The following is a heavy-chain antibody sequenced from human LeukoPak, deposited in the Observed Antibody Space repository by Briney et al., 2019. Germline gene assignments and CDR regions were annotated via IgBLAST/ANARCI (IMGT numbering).Heavy chain of an antibody. D-gene: IGHD4-17*01. CDR2: IYTSGST. CDR3: ARSINYGDQVAGVEFDY. V-gene: IGHV4-4*07. CDR1: GGSISSSY. Sequence: SETLSLTCTVSGGSISSSYWSWIRQPAGKGLEWIGRIYTSGSTNYNPSLKSRVTISVDTSKNQFSLKLSSVTAADTAVYYCARSINYGDQVAGVEFDYWGQGTLVTVSS. J-gene: IGHJ4*02.